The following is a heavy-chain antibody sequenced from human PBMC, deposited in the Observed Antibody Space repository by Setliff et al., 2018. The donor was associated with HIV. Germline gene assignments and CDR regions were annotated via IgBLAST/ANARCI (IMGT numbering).Heavy chain of an antibody. J-gene: IGHJ4*02. V-gene: IGHV1-69*13. CDR3: ARETVVDCGGCWGY. Sequence: GASVKVSCKASGGRFSSYTFSWVRQVPGQGLEWVGGIIPMFGTANYAQKSQGIVSIAADESPSTSYLVLYSLRYEDTAVYYCARETVVDCGGCWGYWGQGTLVTVSS. CDR1: GGRFSSYT. D-gene: IGHD2-21*01. CDR2: IIPMFGTA.